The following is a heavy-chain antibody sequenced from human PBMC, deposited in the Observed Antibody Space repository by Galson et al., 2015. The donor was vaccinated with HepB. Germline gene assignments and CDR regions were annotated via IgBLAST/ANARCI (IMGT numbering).Heavy chain of an antibody. CDR3: ARGSQYDRDYYFDF. D-gene: IGHD3-3*01. CDR1: GFSFNRYA. J-gene: IGHJ4*02. CDR2: LSGSGSSA. V-gene: IGHV3-23*01. Sequence: SLRLSCAASGFSFNRYAMNWVRQAPGEGLEWVSALSGSGSSAYYADSMKGRFTISRDNSKNTLDLQMSSLRAEDTAVYYCARGSQYDRDYYFDFWGQGTLVTVS.